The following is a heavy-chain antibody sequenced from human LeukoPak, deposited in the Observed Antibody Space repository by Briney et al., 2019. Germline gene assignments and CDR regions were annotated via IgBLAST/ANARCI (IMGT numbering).Heavy chain of an antibody. Sequence: ETLSLTCAVYGGSFSGYYWSWARQAPGKGLEWVSVSGSGGSTFYADSVKGRFTVSRDNSKNTVYLQMNSLRAEDTAVYYCAARPGDGYWGQGNLVTVSS. J-gene: IGHJ4*02. CDR1: GGSFSGYY. CDR2: SGSGGST. CDR3: AARPGDGY. D-gene: IGHD1-1*01. V-gene: IGHV3-23*01.